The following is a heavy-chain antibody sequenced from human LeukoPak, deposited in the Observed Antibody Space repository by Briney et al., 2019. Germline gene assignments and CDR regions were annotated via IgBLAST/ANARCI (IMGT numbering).Heavy chain of an antibody. J-gene: IGHJ3*02. V-gene: IGHV1-69*05. CDR3: ARESWNYYDSSGYYYTAFDI. CDR1: GGTFISYA. Sequence: SVKVSCKASGGTFISYAISWVRQAPGQGLEWMGGIIPIFGTANYAQKFQGRVTITTDESTSTAYMELSSLRSEDTAVYYCARESWNYYDSSGYYYTAFDIWGQGTMVTVSS. CDR2: IIPIFGTA. D-gene: IGHD3-22*01.